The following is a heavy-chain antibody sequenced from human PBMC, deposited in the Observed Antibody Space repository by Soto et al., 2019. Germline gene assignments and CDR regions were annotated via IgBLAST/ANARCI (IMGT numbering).Heavy chain of an antibody. J-gene: IGHJ5*02. Sequence: SETLSLTCTVSGGSISSGNYYWSWIRQPPGKGLEWIGYIYYSGSTYYNPSLKSRVAISVDTSKNQFSLKLSSVTAADTAVYYCVGITNNWFEPWGPGTLVTVPS. D-gene: IGHD3-3*01. V-gene: IGHV4-30-4*01. CDR1: GGSISSGNYY. CDR2: IYYSGST. CDR3: VGITNNWFEP.